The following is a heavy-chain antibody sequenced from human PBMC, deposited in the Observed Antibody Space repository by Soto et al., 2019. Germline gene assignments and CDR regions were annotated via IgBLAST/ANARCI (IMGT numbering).Heavy chain of an antibody. CDR1: GFSFSAHD. CDR2: ISSSSGTI. J-gene: IGHJ4*02. Sequence: PGGSLRLSCAASGFSFSAHDLNWVRQAPGKGLEWVSYISSSSGTIYYADSVKGRFTISRDIARNSLYLQMNSLRAEDTAVYYCARDAPPDDYWGQGTLVTVSS. CDR3: ARDAPPDDY. V-gene: IGHV3-48*01.